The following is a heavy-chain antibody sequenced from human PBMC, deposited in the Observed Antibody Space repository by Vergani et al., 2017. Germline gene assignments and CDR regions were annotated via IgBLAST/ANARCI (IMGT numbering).Heavy chain of an antibody. Sequence: EVQLVESGGALVEPGGSLRLSCTASGFIFSDFSMNWVRQAPGRGLEWISYISNTGSAAYYADSVKGRFTLSRDNAKNSLYLQMNSLRAEDTAVYYCARDVIPGGAFDIWGQGTMVTVSS. CDR1: GFIFSDFS. D-gene: IGHD3-16*01. V-gene: IGHV3-48*01. CDR2: ISNTGSAA. J-gene: IGHJ3*02. CDR3: ARDVIPGGAFDI.